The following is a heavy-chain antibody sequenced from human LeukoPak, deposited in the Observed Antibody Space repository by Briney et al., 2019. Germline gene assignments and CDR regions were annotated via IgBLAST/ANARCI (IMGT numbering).Heavy chain of an antibody. V-gene: IGHV4-61*02. CDR1: GGSISSSSYY. CDR3: ARGFFDCSGGSCYSNAFDI. CDR2: IYTSGST. Sequence: SETLSLTCTVSGGSISSSSYYWGWLRQPAGKGLEWIGRIYTSGSTNYNPSLKSRVTISVDTSKNQFSLKLSSVTAADTAVYYCARGFFDCSGGSCYSNAFDIWGQGTMVTVSS. J-gene: IGHJ3*02. D-gene: IGHD2-15*01.